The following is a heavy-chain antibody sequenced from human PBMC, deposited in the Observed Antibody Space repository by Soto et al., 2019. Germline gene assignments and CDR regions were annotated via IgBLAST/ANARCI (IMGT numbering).Heavy chain of an antibody. CDR2: ISGLGNRV. J-gene: IGHJ3*02. CDR1: GFTFNKHA. D-gene: IGHD7-27*01. Sequence: EAQLLESGGDLVQPGGSLRLSCEASGFTFNKHAINWVRQAPGKGLEWVSSISGLGNRVYYADSVKGRFTISRDNSKNTVYLQMSSLRAEDTAIFYGAKAELGMDAFDIWGPGTSVTVSS. V-gene: IGHV3-23*01. CDR3: AKAELGMDAFDI.